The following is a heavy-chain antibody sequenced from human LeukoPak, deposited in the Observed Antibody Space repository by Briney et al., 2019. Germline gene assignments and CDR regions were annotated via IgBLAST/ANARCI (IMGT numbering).Heavy chain of an antibody. V-gene: IGHV4-39*07. J-gene: IGHJ3*02. D-gene: IGHD5-18*01. CDR2: IYSSGST. Sequence: SETLSLTCRLAGASINSGSNYWGWIRQPPEKTLEWIGSIYSSGSTYCNPSLKSRVIIMIDTPKNHFSLTLSSVTAADTAVYYCARSDGYGLVGIWGQGTMVTVSS. CDR3: ARSDGYGLVGI. CDR1: GASINSGSNY.